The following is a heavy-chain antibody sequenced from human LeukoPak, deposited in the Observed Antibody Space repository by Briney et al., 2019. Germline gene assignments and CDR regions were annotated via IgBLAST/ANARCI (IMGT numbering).Heavy chain of an antibody. D-gene: IGHD6-19*01. J-gene: IGHJ4*02. CDR2: IIPILGIA. CDR3: ASDAYSSGWPDY. CDR1: GGTFSSYA. V-gene: IGHV1-69*04. Sequence: ASVKVSCKASGGTFSSYAISWVRQAPGQGLEWMGRIIPILGIANYAQKFQGRVTITADKSTSTAYMELSSLRSEDTAVYYCASDAYSSGWPDYWGQGTLVTVSS.